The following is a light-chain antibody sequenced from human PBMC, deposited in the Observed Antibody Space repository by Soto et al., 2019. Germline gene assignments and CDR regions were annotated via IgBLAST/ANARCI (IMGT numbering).Light chain of an antibody. J-gene: IGKJ1*01. Sequence: DIEMTQSPSTLSASVGDRVTITCRASQSIRGWLAWYQQKPGKAPNLLIYDASRLKSGVPSRFSGRGSGTEFTLTITSLQPDHFATYYCHQYNSFSPWTFGQGTKVEVK. CDR1: QSIRGW. CDR3: HQYNSFSPWT. CDR2: DAS. V-gene: IGKV1-5*01.